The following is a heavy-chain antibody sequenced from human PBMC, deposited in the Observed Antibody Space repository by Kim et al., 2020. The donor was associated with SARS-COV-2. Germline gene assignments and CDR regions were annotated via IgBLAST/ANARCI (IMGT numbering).Heavy chain of an antibody. Sequence: SETLSLTCAVYGGSFSGYYWSWIRQPPGKGLEWIGEINHSGSTNYNPSLKSRVTISVDTSKNQFSLKLSSVTAADTAVYYCARARYISPIAARPTFDYWGQGTLVTVSS. V-gene: IGHV4-34*01. CDR3: ARARYISPIAARPTFDY. CDR2: INHSGST. D-gene: IGHD6-6*01. CDR1: GGSFSGYY. J-gene: IGHJ4*02.